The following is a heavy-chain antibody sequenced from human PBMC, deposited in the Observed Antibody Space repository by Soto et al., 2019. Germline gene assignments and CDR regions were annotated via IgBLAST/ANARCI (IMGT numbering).Heavy chain of an antibody. J-gene: IGHJ5*02. Sequence: QLQLQESGPGLVKPSETLSLTCTVSGGSISSSSYYWGWIRQPPGKGLEGIGSLYYSGSTYYNPSLKSRATRPEDTSKNQVARKLSSVTAADTAVYYCARHSRRVPTSVGDWPETNWFDPWGQGTLVTVSS. V-gene: IGHV4-39*01. CDR3: ARHSRRVPTSVGDWPETNWFDP. D-gene: IGHD2-21*02. CDR2: LYYSGST. CDR1: GGSISSSSYY.